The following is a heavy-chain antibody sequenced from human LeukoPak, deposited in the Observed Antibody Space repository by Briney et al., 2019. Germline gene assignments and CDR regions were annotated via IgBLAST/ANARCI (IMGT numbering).Heavy chain of an antibody. CDR1: GYTFTSYG. CDR3: ARDYLYSRGWQDAFDI. D-gene: IGHD6-19*01. V-gene: IGHV1-18*01. CDR2: ISAYNGNT. Sequence: ASVKVSCKASGYTFTSYGISWVRQAPGQGHEWMGWISAYNGNTNYAQKLQGRVTMTTDTSTSTAYMELRSLRSDDTAVYYCARDYLYSRGWQDAFDIWGQGTMVTVSS. J-gene: IGHJ3*02.